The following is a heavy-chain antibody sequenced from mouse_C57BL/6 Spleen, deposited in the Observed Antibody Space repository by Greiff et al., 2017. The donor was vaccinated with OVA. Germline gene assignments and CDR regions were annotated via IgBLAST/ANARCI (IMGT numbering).Heavy chain of an antibody. CDR1: GYTFTSYW. D-gene: IGHD3-3*01. CDR2: IHPNSGST. CDR3: ERREGPDYYFDY. J-gene: IGHJ2*01. V-gene: IGHV1-64*01. Sequence: QVQLQQPGAELVKPGASVKLSCKASGYTFTSYWMHWVKQRPGQGLEWIGMIHPNSGSTNYNEKFKSKATLTVDKSSSTAYMQLSSLTSEDSAVDYCERREGPDYYFDYWGQGTTLTVSS.